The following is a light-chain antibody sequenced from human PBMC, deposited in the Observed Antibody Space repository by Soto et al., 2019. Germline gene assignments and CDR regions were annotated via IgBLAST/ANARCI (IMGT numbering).Light chain of an antibody. CDR1: HSXXXX. CDR2: RAS. J-gene: IGKJ4*01. CDR3: QQYNSYSPRLT. V-gene: IGKV1-5*03. Sequence: DIQMTQSPSTLSASVGDRVSIPCRSSHSXXXXXXXXXXXXXXXXXLLIYRASSLESGVPSRFSGSGSGTEFTLTISSLQPDDFATYYCQQYNSYSPRLTFGGGT.